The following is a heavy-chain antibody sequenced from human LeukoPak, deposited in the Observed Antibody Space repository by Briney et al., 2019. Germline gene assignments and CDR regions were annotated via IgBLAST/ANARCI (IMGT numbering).Heavy chain of an antibody. V-gene: IGHV3-21*01. CDR2: IFSRSESI. J-gene: IGHJ4*02. CDR3: ARDFFHSSDSRPFDY. D-gene: IGHD3-22*01. Sequence: GGSLRLSCAASGFIFSNYAMSWVRQAPGKGLERVSCIFSRSESILYADSVKGRFTISRDNAKNSLYLQMDSLRVEDTAVYYCARDFFHSSDSRPFDYWGQGTLVTVSS. CDR1: GFIFSNYA.